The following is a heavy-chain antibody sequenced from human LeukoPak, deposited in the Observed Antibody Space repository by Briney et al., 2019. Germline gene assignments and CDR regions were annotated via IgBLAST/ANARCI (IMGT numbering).Heavy chain of an antibody. CDR1: GYTFTSYG. CDR2: IIAYNGNT. Sequence: VASVKVSCKASGYTFTSYGISWVRQAPGQGLEWMGWIIAYNGNTNYAQKLQGRVTMTTDTSTSTAYMELRSLRSDDTDVYYCARAQHGDYEGVYFDYWGQGTLVTVSS. CDR3: ARAQHGDYEGVYFDY. D-gene: IGHD4-17*01. V-gene: IGHV1-18*01. J-gene: IGHJ4*02.